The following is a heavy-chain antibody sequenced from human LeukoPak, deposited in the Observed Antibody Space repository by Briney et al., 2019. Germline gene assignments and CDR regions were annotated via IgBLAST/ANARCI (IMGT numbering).Heavy chain of an antibody. D-gene: IGHD2-2*01. V-gene: IGHV1-69*05. Sequence: ASVKVSCKASGGTFSSYAISWVRQAPGQGLEWMGRIIPIFGTANYAQKFQGRVTINTDESTSTAYMELSSLRSEDTAVYYCARVVPAATSTWYFDYWGQGTLVTVSS. CDR3: ARVVPAATSTWYFDY. J-gene: IGHJ4*02. CDR1: GGTFSSYA. CDR2: IIPIFGTA.